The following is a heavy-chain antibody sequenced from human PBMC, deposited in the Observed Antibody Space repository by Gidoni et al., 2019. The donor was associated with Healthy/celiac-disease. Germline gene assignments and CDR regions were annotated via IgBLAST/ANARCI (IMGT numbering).Heavy chain of an antibody. CDR3: AHSPSLTSYSSSWYPYYYMDV. CDR1: GFSLSTRGVG. J-gene: IGHJ6*03. V-gene: IGHV2-5*02. D-gene: IGHD6-13*01. Sequence: QITLKESGPTLVKPTQTLTLTCTFSGFSLSTRGVGVGWIRQPPGKALEWLALIYWDDDKRYSPSLKSRLTITKDTSKNQVVLTMTNMDPVDTATYYCAHSPSLTSYSSSWYPYYYMDVWGKGTTVTVSS. CDR2: IYWDDDK.